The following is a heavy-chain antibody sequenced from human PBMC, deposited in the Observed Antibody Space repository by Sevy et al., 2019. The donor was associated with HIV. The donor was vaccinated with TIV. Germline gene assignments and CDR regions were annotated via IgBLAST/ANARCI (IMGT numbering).Heavy chain of an antibody. Sequence: GGSLRLSCAASGFTFSDYSMNWVRQAPGKGLEWVSSISSRSTFTYYADSLKGRFTISRVNVKNSLYLQMNSLRVEDTAVYYCARVGDSRPFDPWGQGTLVTVSS. V-gene: IGHV3-21*01. CDR3: ARVGDSRPFDP. D-gene: IGHD3-22*01. J-gene: IGHJ5*02. CDR1: GFTFSDYS. CDR2: ISSRSTFT.